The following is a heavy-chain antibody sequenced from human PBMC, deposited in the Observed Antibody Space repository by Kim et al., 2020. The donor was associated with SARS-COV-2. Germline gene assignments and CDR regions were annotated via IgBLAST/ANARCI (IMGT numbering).Heavy chain of an antibody. Sequence: GGSLRLSCAVSGFSSRNHWMSWVRQAPGKGLEWVAMKKRDGIEEHYVDSVKGRFTMSRDNANNSLYLQMNSLRIEDTAIYYCAALDSVQVPGGIWGQGT. J-gene: IGHJ4*02. D-gene: IGHD3-10*01. CDR2: KKRDGIEE. CDR3: AALDSVQVPGGI. CDR1: GFSSRNHW. V-gene: IGHV3-7*01.